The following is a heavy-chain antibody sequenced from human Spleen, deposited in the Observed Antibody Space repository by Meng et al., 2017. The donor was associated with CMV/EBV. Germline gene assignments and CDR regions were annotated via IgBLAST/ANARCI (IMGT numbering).Heavy chain of an antibody. CDR3: ARRPTGIDY. V-gene: IGHV4-30-4*08. CDR1: GGSISSGDYY. D-gene: IGHD2-8*02. CDR2: IYYSGST. J-gene: IGHJ4*02. Sequence: VARQESGPGLCNPSQTLALPCTVYGGSISSGDYYWSWIRQPPGKGLECIGYIYYSGSTYYNPSLKSRVTISVDTSKNQFSLKLSSVTAADTAVYYCARRPTGIDYWGQGTLVTVSS.